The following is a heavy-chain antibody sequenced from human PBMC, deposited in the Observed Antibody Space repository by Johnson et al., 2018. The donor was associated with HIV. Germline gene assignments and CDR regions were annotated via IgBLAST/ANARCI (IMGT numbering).Heavy chain of an antibody. Sequence: VQLVESGGGVVQPGRSLRLSCAASGFTFSSYAMHWVRQAPGKGLEYVSAISSNGGSTYYANSVKGRFTISRDNSKNTLYLQMNSLRAEDTAVYYCAKEGWAAAQEGWGAFDIWGQGTMVTVSS. J-gene: IGHJ3*02. CDR1: GFTFSSYA. D-gene: IGHD6-13*01. V-gene: IGHV3-64*01. CDR2: ISSNGGST. CDR3: AKEGWAAAQEGWGAFDI.